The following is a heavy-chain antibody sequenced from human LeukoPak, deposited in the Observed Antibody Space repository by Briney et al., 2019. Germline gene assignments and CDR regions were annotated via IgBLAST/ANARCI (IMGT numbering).Heavy chain of an antibody. CDR3: ARVAHYDILTGPDY. D-gene: IGHD3-9*01. CDR2: INWNGGST. J-gene: IGHJ4*02. CDR1: GFTFDDYG. V-gene: IGHV3-20*04. Sequence: PGGSLRLSCAASGFTFDDYGMSWVRQAPGKGLEWVSGINWNGGSTGYADSVKGRFTISRDNAKNSLYLQMNSLRAEDTALYYCARVAHYDILTGPDYWGQGTLVTVSS.